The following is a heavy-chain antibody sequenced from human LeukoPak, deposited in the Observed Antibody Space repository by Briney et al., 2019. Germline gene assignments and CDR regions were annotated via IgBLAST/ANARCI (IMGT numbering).Heavy chain of an antibody. V-gene: IGHV3-53*01. CDR1: GFTVSSNY. Sequence: PGGSLRLSCAASGFTVSSNYMSWVRQAPGKGLEWVSVIYSGGSTYYADSVKGRFTISRDNSKNTLYLQMYSLRAEDTAVYYCARGAPPSIYDSSGYYFFDYWGQGTLVTVSS. CDR2: IYSGGST. D-gene: IGHD3-22*01. J-gene: IGHJ4*02. CDR3: ARGAPPSIYDSSGYYFFDY.